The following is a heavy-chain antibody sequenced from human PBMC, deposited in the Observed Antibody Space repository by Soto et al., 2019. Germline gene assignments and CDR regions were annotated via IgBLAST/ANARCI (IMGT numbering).Heavy chain of an antibody. Sequence: QVQLVQSGAEVKKPGASVKVSCKASGYSFITYGISWVRQAPGQGLEWMGWISTYNGNTNYAQKLQGRITMNTDTSTTTGYMELRSLRSDDTAVYYCARDRPTSSIRARDYYYAMDVWGQGTTVTVSS. CDR1: GYSFITYG. D-gene: IGHD6-6*01. V-gene: IGHV1-18*01. CDR3: ARDRPTSSIRARDYYYAMDV. J-gene: IGHJ6*02. CDR2: ISTYNGNT.